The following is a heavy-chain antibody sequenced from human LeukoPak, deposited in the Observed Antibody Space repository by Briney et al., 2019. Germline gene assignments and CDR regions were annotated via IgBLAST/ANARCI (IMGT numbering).Heavy chain of an antibody. V-gene: IGHV3-23*01. J-gene: IGHJ4*02. Sequence: GGSLRLSCAASGFTFSSYAMSWVRQAPGKGLEWVSAISGGGSTYYADSVKGRFTISRDNSKDTLYLQMNSLRAEDTAVYYCAETGELRFLYFDYWGQGTLVTVSS. CDR2: ISGGGST. CDR1: GFTFSSYA. D-gene: IGHD1-26*01. CDR3: AETGELRFLYFDY.